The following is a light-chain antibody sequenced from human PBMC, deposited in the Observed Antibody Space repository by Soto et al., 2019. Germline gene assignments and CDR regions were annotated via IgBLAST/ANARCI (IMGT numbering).Light chain of an antibody. J-gene: IGLJ2*01. CDR1: SSDVGGYNY. V-gene: IGLV2-14*01. CDR3: SSYTSSSTYVV. CDR2: DVS. Sequence: QSALTQPASVSGSPGQSITISCTGTSSDVGGYNYVSWYQQNPGKAPKLMIYDVSNRPSGVSNRFSSSKSGNTASLTISGLQGKDVADGYYSSYTSSSTYVVFGGGTQLTV.